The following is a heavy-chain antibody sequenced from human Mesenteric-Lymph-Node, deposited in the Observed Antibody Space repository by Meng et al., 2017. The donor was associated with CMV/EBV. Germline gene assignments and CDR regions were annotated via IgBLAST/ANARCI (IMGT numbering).Heavy chain of an antibody. D-gene: IGHD3-3*01. CDR2: IAHNGNNE. J-gene: IGHJ6*02. V-gene: IGHV3-30-3*01. Sequence: GESLKISCAASGFMFSSYPMHWVRQAPGRGLEWVALIAHNGNNEYSADSVKGRFTISRDNSKNTLYLQMNSLRTDDTAVYYCARGLYDPPMDVWGQGTTVTVSS. CDR1: GFMFSSYP. CDR3: ARGLYDPPMDV.